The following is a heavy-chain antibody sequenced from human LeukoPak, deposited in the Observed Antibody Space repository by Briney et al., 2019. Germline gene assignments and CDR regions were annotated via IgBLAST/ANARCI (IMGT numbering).Heavy chain of an antibody. J-gene: IGHJ1*01. V-gene: IGHV3-7*01. CDR3: ATGYSSGWYFYFQH. D-gene: IGHD6-19*01. CDR1: GFTFRKHW. CDR2: IKQGGSEK. Sequence: GGSLRLSCAATGFTFRKHWMTWVRQAPGKGLEWVANIKQGGSEKNYVDSVKGRFTISRDNAKNSLSLRMNSLSAEDTAVYYCATGYSSGWYFYFQHWGQGSLVSVSS.